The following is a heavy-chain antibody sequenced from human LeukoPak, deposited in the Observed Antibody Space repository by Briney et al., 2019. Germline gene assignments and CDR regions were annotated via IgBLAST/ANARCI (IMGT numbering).Heavy chain of an antibody. D-gene: IGHD3-3*01. V-gene: IGHV4-39*07. CDR2: IYYSGTAFHKPTT. CDR1: GDSISRSDYY. CDR3: ARQLLRFLEWFEGVDAFDI. J-gene: IGHJ3*02. Sequence: SETLSLTCAVSGDSISRSDYYWGWIRHPPGKGLEWIGTIYYSGTAFHKPTTFHNPSPKGRVTISLDTSKNQFSLKLSFVTAADTAVYYCARQLLRFLEWFEGVDAFDIWGQGTMVTVSS.